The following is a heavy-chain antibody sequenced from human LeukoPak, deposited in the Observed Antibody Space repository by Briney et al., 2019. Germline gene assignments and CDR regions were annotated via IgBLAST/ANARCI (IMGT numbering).Heavy chain of an antibody. D-gene: IGHD6-13*01. CDR2: IRYDGSNK. Sequence: GGSLRLSCAASGFTFSSYEMNWVRQAPGKGLEWVAFIRYDGSNKYYADSVKGRFTISRDNSKNTLYLQMNSLRAEDTAVYYCAKDGIAAAGSFYYYYYYMDVWGKGTTVTISS. V-gene: IGHV3-30*02. CDR3: AKDGIAAAGSFYYYYYYMDV. J-gene: IGHJ6*03. CDR1: GFTFSSYE.